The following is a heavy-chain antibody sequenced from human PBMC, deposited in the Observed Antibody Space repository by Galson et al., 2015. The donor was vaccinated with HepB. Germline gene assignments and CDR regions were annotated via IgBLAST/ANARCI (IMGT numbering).Heavy chain of an antibody. V-gene: IGHV3-30*18. CDR1: GFTFSSYG. CDR3: AKDVPGYYYYGMDV. J-gene: IGHJ6*02. CDR2: ISYDGSNK. Sequence: SLRLSCAASGFTFSSYGMHWVRQAPGKGLGWVAVISYDGSNKYYADSVKGRFTISRDNSKNTLYLQMNSLRAEDTAVYYCAKDVPGYYYYGMDVWGQGTTVTVSS.